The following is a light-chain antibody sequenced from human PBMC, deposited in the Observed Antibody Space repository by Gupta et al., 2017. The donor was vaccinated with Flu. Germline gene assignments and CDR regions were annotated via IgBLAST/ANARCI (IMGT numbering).Light chain of an antibody. Sequence: PVTPGEPASFSCRSIVSLLKSSGYNYLEWYVQKPGQSPRLLIYLTFRRASGVPDRFSGSGSGTDCRLEISKVEAEDVGVYYCMQHLQGPTFGQGTRLEIK. J-gene: IGKJ5*01. CDR2: LTF. CDR3: MQHLQGPT. CDR1: VSLLKSSGYNY. V-gene: IGKV2-28*01.